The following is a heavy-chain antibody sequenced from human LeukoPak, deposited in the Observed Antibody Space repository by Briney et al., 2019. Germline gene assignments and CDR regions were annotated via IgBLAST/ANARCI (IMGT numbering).Heavy chain of an antibody. Sequence: SETLSLTCTVSGYSISSGYFWGWIRQPPGKGLEWIASIYHSGGTYYSPSLKSRVTISVDTSKNQFSLNLSSVTAADTAVYYCAREDYYDSSGYYLDYWGQGTLVTVSS. CDR1: GYSISSGYF. CDR2: IYHSGGT. J-gene: IGHJ4*02. CDR3: AREDYYDSSGYYLDY. D-gene: IGHD3-22*01. V-gene: IGHV4-38-2*02.